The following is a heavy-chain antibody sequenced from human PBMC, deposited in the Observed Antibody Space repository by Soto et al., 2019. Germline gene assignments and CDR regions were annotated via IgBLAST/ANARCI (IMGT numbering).Heavy chain of an antibody. J-gene: IGHJ4*02. CDR1: GFTFGDYA. CDR3: TRAYYYDSSGPYLY. V-gene: IGHV3-49*03. CDR2: IRSKAYGGTT. Sequence: GGSLRLSCTASGFTFGDYAMSWFRQAPGKGLEWVGFIRSKAYGGTTEYAASVKGRFTISRDDSKSIAYLQMNSLKTEDTAVYYCTRAYYYDSSGPYLYWGQGTLVIVS. D-gene: IGHD3-22*01.